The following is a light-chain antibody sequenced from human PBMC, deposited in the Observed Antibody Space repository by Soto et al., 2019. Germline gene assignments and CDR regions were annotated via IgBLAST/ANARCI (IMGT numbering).Light chain of an antibody. Sequence: QSALTQPASVSGSPGQSITISCTGTSSDVGGYNYVSWYQQHPGKAPKLMIYEVSNRPSGVSNRFSGSKSGNTASLTISGLLAADVAVYYTSSYTSSSTLFVFGGGTKVTVL. J-gene: IGLJ2*01. CDR1: SSDVGGYNY. V-gene: IGLV2-14*01. CDR2: EVS. CDR3: SSYTSSSTLFV.